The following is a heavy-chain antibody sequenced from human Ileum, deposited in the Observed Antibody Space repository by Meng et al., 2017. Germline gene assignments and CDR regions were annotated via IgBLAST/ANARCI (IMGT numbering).Heavy chain of an antibody. J-gene: IGHJ4*02. CDR2: IYYSGTA. Sequence: VRMQESGPGLVKPSQTLSLTCTVSGASLNSGGYYSSWIRQHPGKGLEWIGYIYYSGTAYYNPSLKSRASISLDTSKNQFSLQLSSVTAADTAVYYCARVLTAGPFDFWGQGMLVTVSS. V-gene: IGHV4-31*03. CDR3: ARVLTAGPFDF. CDR1: GASLNSGGYY. D-gene: IGHD5-18*01.